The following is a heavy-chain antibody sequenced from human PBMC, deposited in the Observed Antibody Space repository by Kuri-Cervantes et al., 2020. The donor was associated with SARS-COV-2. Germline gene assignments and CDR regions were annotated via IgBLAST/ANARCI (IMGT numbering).Heavy chain of an antibody. CDR2: IYPGDSDT. CDR3: ARSYYYYDSSGYDAFDI. V-gene: IGHV5-51*01. CDR1: GYSFISYW. J-gene: IGHJ3*02. D-gene: IGHD3-22*01. Sequence: GESLKISCRGSGYSFISYWIAWVRQMPGKGLEWMGIIYPGDSDTRYSPSFQGQVTISADKSISTAYLQWSSLKASDTAMYYCARSYYYYDSSGYDAFDIWGQGTMVTVSS.